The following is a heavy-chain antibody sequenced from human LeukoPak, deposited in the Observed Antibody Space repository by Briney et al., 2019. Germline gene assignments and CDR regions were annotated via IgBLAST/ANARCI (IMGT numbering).Heavy chain of an antibody. J-gene: IGHJ3*02. CDR2: INPSRGGT. V-gene: IGHV1-2*02. CDR3: AREMDSSEAFDI. CDR1: GYTFTDYY. D-gene: IGHD3-22*01. Sequence: ASVKVSCKASGYTFTDYYMHWLRQAPGQGLEWMGWINPSRGGTNYAQKFQARVTMTWDTSIATTYMELNRLTSDDTAVYFCAREMDSSEAFDIWGQGTLVTVSS.